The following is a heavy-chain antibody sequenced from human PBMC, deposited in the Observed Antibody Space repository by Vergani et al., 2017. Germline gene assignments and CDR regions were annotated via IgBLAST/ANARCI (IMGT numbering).Heavy chain of an antibody. J-gene: IGHJ4*02. D-gene: IGHD5-24*01. CDR3: ARLSVEMATILHYFDY. Sequence: EVQLVESGGGLIQPGGSLRLSCASSVFTVSSNYMSWVRQAPGKGLEWVSVIYSCGSPYYADSVKGRFTISRDNSKNTLYLQMNSLRAEDTAVYYCARLSVEMATILHYFDYWGQGTLVTVSS. V-gene: IGHV3-53*01. CDR2: IYSCGSP. CDR1: VFTVSSNY.